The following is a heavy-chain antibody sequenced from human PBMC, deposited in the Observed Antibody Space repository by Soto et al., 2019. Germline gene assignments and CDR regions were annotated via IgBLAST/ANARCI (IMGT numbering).Heavy chain of an antibody. D-gene: IGHD3-3*01. Sequence: ASVKVSCKASGYTFTSYDINWVRQATGQGLEWMGWMNPNSGNTGYAQKFQGRVTMTRNTSISTAYMELSSLRSEDTAVYYCARARIRYDFWSGYSPNWFDPWGQGTLVT. CDR2: MNPNSGNT. CDR1: GYTFTSYD. CDR3: ARARIRYDFWSGYSPNWFDP. J-gene: IGHJ5*02. V-gene: IGHV1-8*01.